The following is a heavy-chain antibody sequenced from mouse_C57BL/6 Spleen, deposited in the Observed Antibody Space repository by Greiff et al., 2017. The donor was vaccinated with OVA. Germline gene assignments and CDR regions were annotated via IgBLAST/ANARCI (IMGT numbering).Heavy chain of an antibody. D-gene: IGHD2-1*01. J-gene: IGHJ3*01. CDR2: INPNNGGT. Sequence: EVKLMESGPELVKPGASVKIPCKASGYTFTDYNMDWVKQSHGKSLEWIGDINPNNGGTIYNQKFKGKATLTVDKSSSTAYMELRSLTSEDTAVYYCARSGVYYGNEERFAYWGQGTLVTVSA. V-gene: IGHV1-18*01. CDR3: ARSGVYYGNEERFAY. CDR1: GYTFTDYN.